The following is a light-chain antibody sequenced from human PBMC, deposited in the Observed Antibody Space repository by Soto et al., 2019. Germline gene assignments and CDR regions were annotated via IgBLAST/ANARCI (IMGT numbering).Light chain of an antibody. Sequence: TQSPVTLSVSPGEGVTLSCRASQSISDKSAWYQQKPGQAPRLLMFGASTRATGIPARFSGSGSGTDFTLTISSLEPEDSAVYYCQQRSNWPITFGQGTRLEIK. CDR1: QSISDK. CDR2: GAS. V-gene: IGKV3-11*01. J-gene: IGKJ5*01. CDR3: QQRSNWPIT.